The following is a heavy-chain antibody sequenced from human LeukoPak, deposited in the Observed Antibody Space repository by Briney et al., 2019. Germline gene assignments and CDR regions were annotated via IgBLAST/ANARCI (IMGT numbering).Heavy chain of an antibody. CDR2: FDPEDGET. CDR3: ATDEAGGWFDP. CDR1: GDTPTALS. Sequence: ASLKVSCKVSGDTPTALSMHSVRQAPGKGLGWMGGFDPEDGETIYAQKFQGRVTMTEDTSTDTAYMELSSLRSEDTAVYYCATDEAGGWFDPWGQGTLVTVSS. J-gene: IGHJ5*02. D-gene: IGHD6-19*01. V-gene: IGHV1-24*01.